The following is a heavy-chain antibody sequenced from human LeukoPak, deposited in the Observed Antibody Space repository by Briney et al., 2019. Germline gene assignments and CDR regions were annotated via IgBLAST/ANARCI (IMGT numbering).Heavy chain of an antibody. CDR2: MKLDGSEE. V-gene: IGHV3-7*01. J-gene: IGHJ4*02. CDR3: ARSGSLDY. D-gene: IGHD2-15*01. CDR1: GFTFRSYW. Sequence: GGSLRLSCAASGFTFRSYWMSWVRQAPGKGLEWVANMKLDGSEEYYVDSVKGRFTISSDNAKNSLYLQMNSLRVDDTAVYYCARSGSLDYWGQGTLVTVSS.